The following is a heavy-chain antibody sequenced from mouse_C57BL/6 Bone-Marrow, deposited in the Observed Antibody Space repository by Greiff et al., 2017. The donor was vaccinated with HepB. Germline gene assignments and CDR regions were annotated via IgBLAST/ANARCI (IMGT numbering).Heavy chain of an antibody. D-gene: IGHD2-2*01. Sequence: QVQLQQSGAELVRPGASVTLSCKASGYTFTDYEMHWVKQTPVHGLEWIGAIDPETGGTAYNQKFKGKAILTADKCSGTAYMELRSLTSEDAAVYYCTRGYYYAMDYWGQGTSVTVSS. CDR2: IDPETGGT. V-gene: IGHV1-15*01. CDR1: GYTFTDYE. CDR3: TRGYYYAMDY. J-gene: IGHJ4*01.